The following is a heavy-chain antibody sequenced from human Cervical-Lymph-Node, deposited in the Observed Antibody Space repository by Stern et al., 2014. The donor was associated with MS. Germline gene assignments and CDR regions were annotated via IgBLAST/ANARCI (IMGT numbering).Heavy chain of an antibody. CDR3: ATGLSTISFVLRH. J-gene: IGHJ1*01. CDR2: ITAGNGNT. V-gene: IGHV1-3*01. D-gene: IGHD2-2*01. CDR1: GYTLTTYA. Sequence: QVQLVQSGAEVKKPGASVKVSCKASGYTLTTYAMHWVRQAPGHRLEWMGWITAGNGNTKYSQKFQGRVTVTRDTSANTAYMELSNLTSEDTAVYYCATGLSTISFVLRHGGQGSLVTVSS.